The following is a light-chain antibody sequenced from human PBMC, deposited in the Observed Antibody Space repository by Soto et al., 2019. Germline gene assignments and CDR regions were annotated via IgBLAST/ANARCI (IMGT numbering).Light chain of an antibody. J-gene: IGLJ1*01. CDR2: DVI. CDR3: CSYAGSCSYV. V-gene: IGLV2-11*01. Sequence: QSALTQPRSVSGSPGQSVSISCTGARSDVGGYDYVSWYQQHPDKAPKVIIYDVIKRPSGVPDRFSGSKSGNTASLTISGLQSDDEADYYCCSYAGSCSYVFGPGTKLTVL. CDR1: RSDVGGYDY.